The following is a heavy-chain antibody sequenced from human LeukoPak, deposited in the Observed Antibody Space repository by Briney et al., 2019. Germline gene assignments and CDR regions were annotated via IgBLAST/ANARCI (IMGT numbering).Heavy chain of an antibody. CDR2: ISDDGRNK. Sequence: GWSLRLSCAASGFSFISYGMHWVGQAPGKGLEGVGVISDDGRNKKYADSVKGRFTISRDNSKDTLYLQMNSLRDEDTAVYYCGKRPSDYGDSVTYFDYWGQGTLVTVSS. D-gene: IGHD4-17*01. J-gene: IGHJ4*02. V-gene: IGHV3-30*18. CDR3: GKRPSDYGDSVTYFDY. CDR1: GFSFISYG.